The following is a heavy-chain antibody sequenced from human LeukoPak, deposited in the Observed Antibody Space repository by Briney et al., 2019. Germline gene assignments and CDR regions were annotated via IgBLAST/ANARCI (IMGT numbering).Heavy chain of an antibody. J-gene: IGHJ4*02. D-gene: IGHD3-10*01. CDR3: AREGSGTLFDY. CDR2: VFHSGST. V-gene: IGHV4-4*02. CDR1: GDSISSSNW. Sequence: SETLSLTCTVSGDSISSSNWWSWVRQPPGKGLEWIGEVFHSGSTNYNPSLKSRVTISVDKSKNQFFLKLSSVTAADTAVYYCAREGSGTLFDYWGQGTLVTVSS.